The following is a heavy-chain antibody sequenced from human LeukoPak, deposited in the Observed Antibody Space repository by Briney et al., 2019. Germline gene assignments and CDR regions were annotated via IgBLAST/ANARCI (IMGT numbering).Heavy chain of an antibody. Sequence: GGSLTLSCAASGFTFRNYWRGWVRQAPGKGLEGVANTKTDGHAEYYAASVRGRFTTSRDNANNFLYLQMNSLRGEDTAVYYCARDGGLHTNFDYWGQGTLVTVSS. V-gene: IGHV3-7*01. CDR3: ARDGGLHTNFDY. CDR1: GFTFRNYW. J-gene: IGHJ4*02. D-gene: IGHD2-15*01. CDR2: TKTDGHAE.